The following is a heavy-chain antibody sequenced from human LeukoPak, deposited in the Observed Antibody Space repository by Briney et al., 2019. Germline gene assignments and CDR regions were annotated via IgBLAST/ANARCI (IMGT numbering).Heavy chain of an antibody. J-gene: IGHJ4*02. CDR2: ISGSGSST. CDR3: ATLLSYYDFWSGSHVDY. D-gene: IGHD3-3*01. V-gene: IGHV3-23*01. CDR1: GFTFSSYA. Sequence: PGGSLRLSCAASGFTFSSYAMSWVRQAPGKGLEWVSAISGSGSSTYYADSVKGRFTISRDNPKNTLYLQMNSLRAEDTAVYYCATLLSYYDFWSGSHVDYWGQGTLVTVSS.